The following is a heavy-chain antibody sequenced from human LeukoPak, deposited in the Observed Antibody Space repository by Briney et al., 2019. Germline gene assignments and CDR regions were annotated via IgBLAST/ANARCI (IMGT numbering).Heavy chain of an antibody. CDR1: GFSFSNYA. CDR3: ARTLHPVMVRGPIPI. D-gene: IGHD3-10*01. Sequence: GGSLRLSCVASGFSFSNYAMSWVRQPPGKGLEWVSTLIDTGYSTYYADSVKGRFTISRDNSKNTLYLQMNSLRAEDTAVYYCARTLHPVMVRGPIPIWGQGTMVTVSS. J-gene: IGHJ3*02. V-gene: IGHV3-23*01. CDR2: LIDTGYST.